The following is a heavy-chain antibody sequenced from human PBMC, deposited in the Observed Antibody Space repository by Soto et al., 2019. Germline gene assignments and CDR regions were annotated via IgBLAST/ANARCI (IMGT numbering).Heavy chain of an antibody. Sequence: QVQLVESGGGVVQPGRSLRLSCAASGFTFSSYGMHWVRQAPGKGLEWVAVIWYDGSNKYYADSVKGRFTISRDNSKNTLYLQMNSLRAEDTAVYYCARDQCGGDCYDVPWGQGTLVTVSS. V-gene: IGHV3-33*01. CDR1: GFTFSSYG. CDR2: IWYDGSNK. J-gene: IGHJ5*02. CDR3: ARDQCGGDCYDVP. D-gene: IGHD2-21*02.